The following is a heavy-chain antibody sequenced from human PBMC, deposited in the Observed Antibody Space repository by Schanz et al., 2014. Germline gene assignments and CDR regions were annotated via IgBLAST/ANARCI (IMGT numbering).Heavy chain of an antibody. Sequence: EVQLAESGGGLVQPGGSLRLSCAASGFTFSSHWMHWVRQDPGKGLVWVARINSVGSNTDYADSVTGRFTISRDNSKNTLYLQMNSLRPEDTAVYYCAKYRGYYRVSGSYRELEYWGQGTLVTVSS. CDR1: GFTFSSHW. J-gene: IGHJ4*02. D-gene: IGHD3-10*01. CDR2: INSVGSNT. CDR3: AKYRGYYRVSGSYRELEY. V-gene: IGHV3-74*02.